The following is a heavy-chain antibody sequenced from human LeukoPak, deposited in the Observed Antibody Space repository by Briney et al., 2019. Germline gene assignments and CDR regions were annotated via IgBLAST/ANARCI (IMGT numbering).Heavy chain of an antibody. Sequence: GGSLRLSCAASGFTFSSYSMNWVRQAPGKGLEWVSFISSSRSYIYYADSVKGRFTISRDNAKNSLYLQMNSLRAEDTAVYYCAKGSYDSSGYYYYFDYWGQGTLVTVSS. CDR3: AKGSYDSSGYYYYFDY. D-gene: IGHD3-22*01. V-gene: IGHV3-21*01. J-gene: IGHJ4*02. CDR1: GFTFSSYS. CDR2: ISSSRSYI.